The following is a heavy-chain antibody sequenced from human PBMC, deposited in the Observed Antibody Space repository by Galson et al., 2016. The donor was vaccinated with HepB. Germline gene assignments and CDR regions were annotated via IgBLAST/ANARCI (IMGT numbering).Heavy chain of an antibody. V-gene: IGHV5-51*03. D-gene: IGHD3-10*01. Sequence: QSGAEVKKPGESLKISCKASGYSFNNYWIGWVRQMPGKGLEWMGIIYPGDSDTRYSPSFQGQVSTSADKSISTAYLQWSSLKASDTAMYYCAKSAGSGRYLKTIYYFDHWGQGALVTVSS. J-gene: IGHJ4*02. CDR1: GYSFNNYW. CDR2: IYPGDSDT. CDR3: AKSAGSGRYLKTIYYFDH.